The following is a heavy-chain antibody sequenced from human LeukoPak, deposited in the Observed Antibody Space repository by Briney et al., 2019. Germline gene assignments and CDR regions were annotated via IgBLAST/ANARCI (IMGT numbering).Heavy chain of an antibody. D-gene: IGHD5-24*01. CDR3: ATLEMATIRAFDI. CDR1: GFTFSSYA. J-gene: IGHJ3*02. CDR2: ISGSGGST. V-gene: IGHV3-23*01. Sequence: GGSLRLSCAASGFTFSSYAMSWVRQAPGKGLEWVSAISGSGGSTYYADSVKGRFTNSRDNSKNTLYLQMNSLRAEDTAVYYCATLEMATIRAFDIWGQGTMVTVSS.